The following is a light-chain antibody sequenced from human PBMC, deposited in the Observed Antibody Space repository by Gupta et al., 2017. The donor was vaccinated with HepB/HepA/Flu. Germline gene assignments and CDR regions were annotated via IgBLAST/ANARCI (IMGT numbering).Light chain of an antibody. J-gene: IGLJ1*01. Sequence: QSVLTQPPSASGTPGQRVSISCSGSGSNIGSNTVNWYRQLPGTAPKLLIYNNNKRPSGVPDRFSGSKSGTSAALAISGLQSEDEADFYCAAWDDSLSFYVFGTGTKVTVL. V-gene: IGLV1-44*01. CDR2: NNN. CDR3: AAWDDSLSFYV. CDR1: GSNIGSNT.